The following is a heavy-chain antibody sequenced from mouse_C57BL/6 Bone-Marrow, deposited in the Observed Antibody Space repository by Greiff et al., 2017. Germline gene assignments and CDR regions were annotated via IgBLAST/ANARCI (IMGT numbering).Heavy chain of an antibody. V-gene: IGHV8-8*01. CDR2: IWWDDDK. CDR3: ARMDSFAY. J-gene: IGHJ3*01. Sequence: QVTLQVSGPGILQPSQTLSLTCPFSGFSLSTFGMGVGWIRPPSGKGLEWLAHIWWDDDKYYSPSLKSRLTFYKDTCKNQVFLKIANVDAADTATYYCARMDSFAYWGQGTLVTVSA. CDR1: GFSLSTFGMG.